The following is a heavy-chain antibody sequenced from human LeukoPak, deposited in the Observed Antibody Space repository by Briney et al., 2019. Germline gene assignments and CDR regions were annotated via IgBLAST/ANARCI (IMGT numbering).Heavy chain of an antibody. D-gene: IGHD1-20*01. CDR2: INHSGST. Sequence: KPSETLSLTCAVYGGSFSGYYWSWIRQPPGKGLEWIGEINHSGSTNYNPSLKSRVTISVDTSKNQFSLKLSSVTAADTAVYYCARFTYNWNVWGQGTLVTVSS. CDR1: GGSFSGYY. V-gene: IGHV4-34*01. J-gene: IGHJ4*02. CDR3: ARFTYNWNV.